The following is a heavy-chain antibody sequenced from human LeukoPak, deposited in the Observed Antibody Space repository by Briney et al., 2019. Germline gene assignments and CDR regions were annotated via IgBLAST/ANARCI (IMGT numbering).Heavy chain of an antibody. J-gene: IGHJ4*02. CDR2: IYYGGST. D-gene: IGHD6-19*01. CDR3: ARAVGASSGFPHDY. Sequence: SETLSLTCTVSGGSISRNSDYWGWIRQPPGKGLEWIGSIYYGGSTYYNPSLKSRVTISVDTSKNQFSLKLSSVTAADTAVYYCARAVGASSGFPHDYWGQGTLVTVSS. V-gene: IGHV4-39*07. CDR1: GGSISRNSDY.